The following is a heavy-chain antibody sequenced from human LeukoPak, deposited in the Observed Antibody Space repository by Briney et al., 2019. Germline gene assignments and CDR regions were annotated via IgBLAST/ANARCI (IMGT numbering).Heavy chain of an antibody. CDR2: IYSGGST. V-gene: IGHV3-66*01. Sequence: GGSLRLSCAASGFTVSSNYMSWVRQAPGKGLEWVSVIYSGGSTYYADSVKGRFTISRDNSKNTLYLQMNSLRAEDTAVYYCGSDPGIAAAGAYRGQGTLVTVSS. D-gene: IGHD6-13*01. CDR1: GFTVSSNY. J-gene: IGHJ4*02. CDR3: GSDPGIAAAGAY.